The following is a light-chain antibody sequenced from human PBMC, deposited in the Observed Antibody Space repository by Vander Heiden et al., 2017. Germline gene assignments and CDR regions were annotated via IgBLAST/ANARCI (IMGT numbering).Light chain of an antibody. V-gene: IGKV1-5*01. CDR1: QTIHKW. CDR3: QQYYTIPWT. CDR2: DAS. J-gene: IGKJ1*01. Sequence: DIQMTPSPSTLSTSVEDSVNIPCRASQTIHKWLAWYQQKPGKAPELLIYDASTLQSGVPSRFSGAGSGTEFTLTISSLQPDDFATYYCQQYYTIPWTFGRGTKVDI.